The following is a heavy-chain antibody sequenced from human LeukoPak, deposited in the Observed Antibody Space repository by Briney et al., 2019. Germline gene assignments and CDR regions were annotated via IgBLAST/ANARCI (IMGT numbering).Heavy chain of an antibody. V-gene: IGHV4-39*07. J-gene: IGHJ4*02. CDR2: IYYSGST. D-gene: IGHD5-18*01. CDR1: GGSISSSSYY. CDR3: ARDSGGYSYGYPYYFDY. Sequence: PSETLSLTCTVSGGSISSSSYYWGWIRQPPGKGLEWIGSIYYSGSTYYNPSLKSRVTISVDTPKNQFSLKLSSVTAADTAVYYCARDSGGYSYGYPYYFDYWGQGILVTVSS.